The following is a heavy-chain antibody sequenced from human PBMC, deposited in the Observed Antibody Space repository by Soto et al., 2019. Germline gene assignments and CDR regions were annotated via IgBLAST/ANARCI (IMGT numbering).Heavy chain of an antibody. J-gene: IGHJ3*02. CDR1: GYTFTSYD. CDR2: MNPNRGNT. V-gene: IGHV1-8*01. D-gene: IGHD3-22*01. Sequence: ASVKVSCKASGYTFTSYDINWVRQATEQGHERMGRMNPNRGNTGYAQKIQGRDTMTRNTSISTAYMELSSLRSEDTAVYFCARGQKGYYDSSQGAFDIWGQGTMVTVSS. CDR3: ARGQKGYYDSSQGAFDI.